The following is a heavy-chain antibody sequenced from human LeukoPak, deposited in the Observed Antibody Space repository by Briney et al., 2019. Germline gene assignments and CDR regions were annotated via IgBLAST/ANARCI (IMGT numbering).Heavy chain of an antibody. J-gene: IGHJ1*01. V-gene: IGHV3-48*03. CDR3: AGSIAAAGTKYFQH. D-gene: IGHD6-13*01. CDR2: ISSSGSTI. Sequence: GGSLRLSCVVSGFTFSSYEMNWVRQAPGKGLEWVSYISSSGSTIYYADSVKGRFTISRDNAKNSLYLQMNSLRAEDTAVYYCAGSIAAAGTKYFQHWGQGTLVTVSS. CDR1: GFTFSSYE.